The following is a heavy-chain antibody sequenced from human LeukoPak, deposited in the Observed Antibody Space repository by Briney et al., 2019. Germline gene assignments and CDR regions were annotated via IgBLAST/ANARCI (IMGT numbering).Heavy chain of an antibody. CDR1: GFTFGSYS. CDR3: AKGQGYSSGWYYYGMDV. CDR2: ISSSSSYI. J-gene: IGHJ6*02. Sequence: GGSLRLSCAASGFTFGSYSMNWVRQAPGKGLEWVSSISSSSSYIYYADSVKGRFTISRDNSKNTLYLQMNSLRAEDTAVYYCAKGQGYSSGWYYYGMDVWGQGTTVTVSS. D-gene: IGHD6-19*01. V-gene: IGHV3-21*04.